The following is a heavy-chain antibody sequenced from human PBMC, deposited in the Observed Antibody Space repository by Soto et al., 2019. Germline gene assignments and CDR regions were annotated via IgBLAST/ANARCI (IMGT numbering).Heavy chain of an antibody. J-gene: IGHJ4*02. CDR3: AARYCSTTRCFHFDY. V-gene: IGHV3-64*01. D-gene: IGHD2-2*01. CDR2: ISTNGEST. CDR1: GFTFSSYA. Sequence: PGGSLRLSCAASGFTFSSYAMHWVRQAPGKGLEYVSAISTNGESTYYANSVKGRFTISRDNSKNTLYLQMGSLRAEDMAVYYCAARYCSTTRCFHFDYWGRGTLVTVSS.